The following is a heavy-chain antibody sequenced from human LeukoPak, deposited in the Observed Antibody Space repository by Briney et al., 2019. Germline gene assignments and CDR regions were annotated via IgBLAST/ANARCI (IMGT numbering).Heavy chain of an antibody. D-gene: IGHD5-12*01. CDR2: IRGTAYGGTT. J-gene: IGHJ4*02. Sequence: RSGGSLRLSCTTSGFTFGDNAMSWFRQAPGKGLEWVSFIRGTAYGGTTEYAASVKGRFTISRDDSKRIAYLHMNSLKTEDTAVYYCARGVGGGHDGLDYWGQGTLVTVSS. CDR1: GFTFGDNA. CDR3: ARGVGGGHDGLDY. V-gene: IGHV3-49*03.